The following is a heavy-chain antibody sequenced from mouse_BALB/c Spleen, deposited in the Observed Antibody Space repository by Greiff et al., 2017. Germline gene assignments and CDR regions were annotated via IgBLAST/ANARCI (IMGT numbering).Heavy chain of an antibody. CDR2: ISSGGSYT. D-gene: IGHD2-10*02. V-gene: IGHV5-6-4*01. CDR3: TRVKSMYGNYLYAMDY. Sequence: EVQLQESGGGLVKPGGSLKLSCAASGFTFSSYTMSWVRQTPEKRLEWVATISSGGSYTYYPDSVKGRFTISRDNAKNTLYLQMSSLKSEDTAMYYCTRVKSMYGNYLYAMDYWGQGTSVTVSS. J-gene: IGHJ4*01. CDR1: GFTFSSYT.